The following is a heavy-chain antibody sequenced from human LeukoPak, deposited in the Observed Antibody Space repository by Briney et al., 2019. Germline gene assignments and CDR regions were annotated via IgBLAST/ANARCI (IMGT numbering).Heavy chain of an antibody. J-gene: IGHJ6*03. V-gene: IGHV1-18*01. CDR1: GYTFNSHG. CDR2: ISAYIGNT. D-gene: IGHD3-10*01. Sequence: GASVKVSCKASGYTFNSHGISWVRQAPGQGLEWMGWISAYIGNTNYAQKLQGRVTMTTDTSTSTAYMELRSLRSDDTAVYYCARARNYYGSGSSAEVRYYYYYMDVWGKGTTVTVSS. CDR3: ARARNYYGSGSSAEVRYYYYYMDV.